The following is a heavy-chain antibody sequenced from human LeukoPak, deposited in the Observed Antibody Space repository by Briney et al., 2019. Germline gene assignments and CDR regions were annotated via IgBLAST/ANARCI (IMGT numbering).Heavy chain of an antibody. J-gene: IGHJ4*02. CDR3: ARGDILTGYSFDY. Sequence: SGTLSLTCTVSGGSISSYYWSWIRQPPGKGLEWIGYINYSGSTNHNPSLKSRVTISVDTSKSQFSLKLSSVTAADTAVYYCARGDILTGYSFDYWGQGTLVTVSS. V-gene: IGHV4-59*01. D-gene: IGHD3-9*01. CDR2: INYSGST. CDR1: GGSISSYY.